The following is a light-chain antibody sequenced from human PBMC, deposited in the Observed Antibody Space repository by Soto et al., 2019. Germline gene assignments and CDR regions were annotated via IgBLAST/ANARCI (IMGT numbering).Light chain of an antibody. CDR3: QKFSAVPT. CDR2: AAS. Sequence: DIQMTQSPSSLSASVGDRVTITCRASQAIYNYLAWYQQKPGKVPTLLISAASTLQSGVPSRISGSGSGTDFTLTISSLQPEDVATYYCQKFSAVPTFGGGTKVEI. V-gene: IGKV1-27*01. J-gene: IGKJ4*01. CDR1: QAIYNY.